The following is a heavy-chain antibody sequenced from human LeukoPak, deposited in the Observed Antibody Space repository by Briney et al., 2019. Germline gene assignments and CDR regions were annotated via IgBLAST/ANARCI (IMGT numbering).Heavy chain of an antibody. D-gene: IGHD3-3*01. CDR2: ISYDGSNK. CDR1: GFTFISYA. Sequence: GGSLRLSCAASGFTFISYAMHWVRQAPGKGLEWVAVISYDGSNKYYADPVKGRFTVSRDTSKNTLYLQMNSLRAEDTAVYYCAKDPYYDFWRDYYYMDVWGKGTTVTVSS. J-gene: IGHJ6*03. CDR3: AKDPYYDFWRDYYYMDV. V-gene: IGHV3-30*18.